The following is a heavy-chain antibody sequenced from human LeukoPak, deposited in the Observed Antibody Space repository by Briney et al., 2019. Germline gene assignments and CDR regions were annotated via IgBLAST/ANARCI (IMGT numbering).Heavy chain of an antibody. J-gene: IGHJ4*02. CDR1: GYTFTSYG. D-gene: IGHD2-15*01. CDR2: ISAYNGNT. V-gene: IGHV1-18*01. CDR3: ARAYCSGGSCYSPFDY. Sequence: ASVKVSCKASGYTFTSYGISWVRQAPGQGLEWMGWISAYNGNTNYAQKLQGRVTTTTDTSTSTAYMELRSLRSDDTAVYYCARAYCSGGSCYSPFDYWGQGTLVTVSS.